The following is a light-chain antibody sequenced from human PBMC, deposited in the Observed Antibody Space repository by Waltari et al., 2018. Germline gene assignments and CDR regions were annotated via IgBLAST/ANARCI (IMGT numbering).Light chain of an antibody. Sequence: EIVLTQSPGTLSWSPGEGGTLSCRASQSVRSSYLAWYQHKPGQAPRLLIFDASTRATGVPDRFSGSGSGTDFTLTIRRLEPEDFAVYYCQQYGSSPVTFGQGTKLEIK. CDR2: DAS. V-gene: IGKV3-20*01. CDR3: QQYGSSPVT. J-gene: IGKJ2*01. CDR1: QSVRSSY.